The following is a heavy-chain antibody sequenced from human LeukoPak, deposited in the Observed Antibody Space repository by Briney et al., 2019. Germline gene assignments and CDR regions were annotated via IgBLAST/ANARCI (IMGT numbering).Heavy chain of an antibody. V-gene: IGHV4-39*01. CDR2: IYYSGST. CDR1: GGSISSSSYY. CDR3: ARHYGSGSYGLFDY. J-gene: IGHJ4*02. D-gene: IGHD3-10*01. Sequence: PSETLSLTCTVSGGSISSSSYYWGWIRQPPGKGLEWIGSIYYSGSTYYNPSLKSRVTISVDTSKNQFSLKLSSVTAADTAVYYCARHYGSGSYGLFDYWGQGTLVTVSS.